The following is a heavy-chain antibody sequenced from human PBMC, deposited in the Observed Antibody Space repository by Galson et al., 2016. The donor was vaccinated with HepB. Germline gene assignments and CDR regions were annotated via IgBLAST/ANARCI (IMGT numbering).Heavy chain of an antibody. CDR3: AKVLPYCAGHGMDV. CDR2: ISGGNT. D-gene: IGHD2-15*01. Sequence: SLRLSCAASGFTFSTYAMSWVRQAPGKGLEWVSLISGGNTYYADSVRGRFTIPRDNSKNTLYLQMNSLRAEDTAVYYCAKVLPYCAGHGMDVRGQGTTVTVSS. J-gene: IGHJ6*01. V-gene: IGHV3-23*01. CDR1: GFTFSTYA.